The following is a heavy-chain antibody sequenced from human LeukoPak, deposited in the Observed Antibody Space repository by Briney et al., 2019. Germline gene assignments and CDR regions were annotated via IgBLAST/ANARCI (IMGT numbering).Heavy chain of an antibody. D-gene: IGHD1-26*01. CDR2: INHSGST. CDR3: ARGSGSYFY. V-gene: IGHV4-34*01. Sequence: SETLSLTCTVSGGSISSYYWSWIRLPPGKGLEWIGEINHSGSTNYNPSLKSRVTISVDTSKNQFSLKLSSVTAADTAVYYCARGSGSYFYWGQGTLVTVSS. CDR1: GGSISSYY. J-gene: IGHJ4*02.